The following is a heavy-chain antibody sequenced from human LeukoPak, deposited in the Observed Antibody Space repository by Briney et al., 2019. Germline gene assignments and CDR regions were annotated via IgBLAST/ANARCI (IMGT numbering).Heavy chain of an antibody. V-gene: IGHV3-23*01. CDR2: ISGSGGST. CDR1: GFTFSSYA. J-gene: IGHJ4*02. Sequence: GGSLRLSCAASGFTFSSYAMSWVRQAPGKGLEWASAISGSGGSTYYADSVKGRFTISRDNSKNTLYLQMNSLRAEDTAVYYCAKDTLYYDSSGYYEGSAYWGQGTLVTVPS. D-gene: IGHD3-22*01. CDR3: AKDTLYYDSSGYYEGSAY.